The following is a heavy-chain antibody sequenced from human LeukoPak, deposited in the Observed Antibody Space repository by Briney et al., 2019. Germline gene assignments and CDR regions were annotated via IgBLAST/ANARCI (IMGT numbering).Heavy chain of an antibody. V-gene: IGHV4-4*02. CDR1: GCSISSSNL. CDR3: AIMVRGGQKEPIDY. J-gene: IGHJ4*03. Sequence: SETLSLTCAVSGCSISSSNLWSWVRQPPGRGLEGTGEIYHSGYTNYNPSLKGRFTISVDKSKNQFSLKLSSVTAAVTAVNSCAIMVRGGQKEPIDYRGHGTLVTVSS. D-gene: IGHD3-10*01. CDR2: IYHSGYT.